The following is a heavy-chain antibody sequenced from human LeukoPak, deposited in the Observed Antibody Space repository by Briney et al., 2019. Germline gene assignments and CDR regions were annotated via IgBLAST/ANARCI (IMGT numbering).Heavy chain of an antibody. CDR1: GGTFSSYA. CDR2: IIPILGIA. D-gene: IGHD6-13*01. J-gene: IGHJ4*02. Sequence: SLKVSCKASGGTFSSYAISWVRHAPGQGLEWMGRIIPILGIANYAQKFQGRVAITADKSTSTAYMELSSLRSEDTAVYYCARSGIIAAADLDYWGQGTLVTVSS. V-gene: IGHV1-69*04. CDR3: ARSGIIAAADLDY.